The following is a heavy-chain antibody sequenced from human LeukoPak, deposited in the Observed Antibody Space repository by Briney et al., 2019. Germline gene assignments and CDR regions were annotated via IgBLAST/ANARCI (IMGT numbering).Heavy chain of an antibody. V-gene: IGHV4-61*01. CDR3: ARGRAYGSGSYYNPTDFDY. CDR1: GGSISSSSYY. J-gene: IGHJ4*02. Sequence: SETLSLTCTVSGGSISSSSYYWSWIRQPPGKGLEWIGYIYYSGSTNYNPSLKSRVTISVDTSKNQFSLKLSSVTAADTAVYYCARGRAYGSGSYYNPTDFDYWGQGTLVTVSS. CDR2: IYYSGST. D-gene: IGHD3-10*01.